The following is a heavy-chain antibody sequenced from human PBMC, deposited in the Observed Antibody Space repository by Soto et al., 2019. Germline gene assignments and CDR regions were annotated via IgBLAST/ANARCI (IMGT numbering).Heavy chain of an antibody. CDR3: ARDDSYCGGDCYRQH. J-gene: IGHJ1*01. CDR2: IIPILGIA. CDR1: GGTFSSYT. D-gene: IGHD2-21*02. Sequence: QVQLVQSGAEVKKPGSSVKVSCKASGGTFSSYTISWVRQAPGQGLEWMGRIIPILGIANYAQKFQGRVTIXADXSXTTAYMELSSLRSEATAVYYCARDDSYCGGDCYRQHWGQGTLVTVSS. V-gene: IGHV1-69*08.